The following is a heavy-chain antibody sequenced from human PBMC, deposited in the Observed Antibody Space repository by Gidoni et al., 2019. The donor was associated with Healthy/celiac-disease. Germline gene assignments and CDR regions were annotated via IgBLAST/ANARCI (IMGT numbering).Heavy chain of an antibody. Sequence: QVQLVQSGAAVKKPGASVTVSCKASGYTFPTYYMHWVRQAPGQGLEWMGIINPSGGSTSYAQKFQSRVTMTRDTSTSTVYMELSSLRSEDTAVYYCARAPRGIAVDEGAFDIWGQGTMVTVSS. CDR1: GYTFPTYY. D-gene: IGHD6-19*01. CDR2: INPSGGST. J-gene: IGHJ3*02. CDR3: ARAPRGIAVDEGAFDI. V-gene: IGHV1-46*01.